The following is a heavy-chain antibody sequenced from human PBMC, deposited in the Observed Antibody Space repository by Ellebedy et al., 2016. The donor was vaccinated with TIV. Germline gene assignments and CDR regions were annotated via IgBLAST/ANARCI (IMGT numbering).Heavy chain of an antibody. CDR2: ISDGGDST. CDR1: GFTFSSFA. CDR3: AKGTSSGFNYDRVGFEY. V-gene: IGHV3-23*01. D-gene: IGHD3-22*01. Sequence: GESLKISCAASGFTFSSFAMHWVRQAPGKGLEWLSVISDGGDSTYHAGSVKGRSTITRDNSKNTLYLQMDRLRAEDTAVYYCAKGTSSGFNYDRVGFEYWGQGALVTVSS. J-gene: IGHJ4*02.